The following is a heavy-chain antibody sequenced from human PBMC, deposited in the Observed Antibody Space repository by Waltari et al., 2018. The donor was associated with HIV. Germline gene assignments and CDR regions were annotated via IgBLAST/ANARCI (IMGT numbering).Heavy chain of an antibody. CDR3: ARRSGGPTRNLDY. CDR2: IYPGDSDT. V-gene: IGHV5-51*03. J-gene: IGHJ4*02. CDR1: GYRFTTYW. D-gene: IGHD6-19*01. Sequence: EVQLVRSGAGVKKPGESLKISGKGSGYRFTTYWIGWVRQMPGKGLEWMGIIYPGDSDTRYSPSFHGQVTISADKSISTAYLQWSSLKASDTAMYYCARRSGGPTRNLDYWGQGTLVIVSS.